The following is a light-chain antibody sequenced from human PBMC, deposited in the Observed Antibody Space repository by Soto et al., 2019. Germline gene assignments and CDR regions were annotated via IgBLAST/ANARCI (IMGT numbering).Light chain of an antibody. CDR3: SSHSSSSAYYV. CDR1: SSDIGYYDY. Sequence: QSALTQPASASGSPGQSITISCTGTSSDIGYYDYVSWYQHHSGKAPKLIIYEVNNRPSGVSNRFSGSKSVNTASLTISGLQAEDEADYYCSSHSSSSAYYVFGTGTKLTVL. CDR2: EVN. V-gene: IGLV2-14*01. J-gene: IGLJ1*01.